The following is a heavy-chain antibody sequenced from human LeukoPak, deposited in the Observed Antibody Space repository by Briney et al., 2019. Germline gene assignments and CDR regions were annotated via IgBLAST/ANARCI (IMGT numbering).Heavy chain of an antibody. CDR3: ARDWGHYHDSSGYDY. CDR1: GFTFSSYW. Sequence: GGSLRLSCAASGFTFSSYWMHWVRQAPGKGLVWVSRINSDGSSTSYADSVKGRFTISRDNAKNTLYLQMNSLRAEDTAVYYCARDWGHYHDSSGYDYWGQGTLVTVSS. CDR2: INSDGSST. D-gene: IGHD3-22*01. J-gene: IGHJ4*02. V-gene: IGHV3-74*01.